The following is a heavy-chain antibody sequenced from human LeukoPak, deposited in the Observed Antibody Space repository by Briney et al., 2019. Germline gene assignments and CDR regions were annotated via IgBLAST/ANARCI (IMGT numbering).Heavy chain of an antibody. Sequence: GASVKVSCKASGYTFTGYYMHWVRQAPGQGLEWMGWINPNSGGTNYAQKFQGRVTMTRDTSISTAYMELSSLRSEDMAVYYCARAGRITMVRGVNRGDWFDPWGQGTLVTVSS. D-gene: IGHD3-10*01. CDR3: ARAGRITMVRGVNRGDWFDP. CDR1: GYTFTGYY. V-gene: IGHV1-2*02. CDR2: INPNSGGT. J-gene: IGHJ5*02.